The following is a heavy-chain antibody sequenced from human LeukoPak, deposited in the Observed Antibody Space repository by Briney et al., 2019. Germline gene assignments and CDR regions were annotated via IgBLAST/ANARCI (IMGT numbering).Heavy chain of an antibody. Sequence: SETLSLTCTVFGGSISSGNYYWSWIRQPAGKGLEWIGRIYTSGSTNYNPSLKSRVTISVDTSKNQFSLKLSSVTAADTAVYYCATLRLLWFGELFGEGWFDPWGQGTLVTVSS. CDR2: IYTSGST. V-gene: IGHV4-61*02. D-gene: IGHD3-10*01. CDR3: ATLRLLWFGELFGEGWFDP. CDR1: GGSISSGNYY. J-gene: IGHJ5*02.